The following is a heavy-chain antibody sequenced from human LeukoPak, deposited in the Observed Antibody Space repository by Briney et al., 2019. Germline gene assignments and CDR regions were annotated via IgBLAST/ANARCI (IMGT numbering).Heavy chain of an antibody. J-gene: IGHJ4*02. CDR2: IGGDPNDT. Sequence: PGGSLRLSCVASGFTYESYTMSWVRQAPGKGLEWVSAIGGDPNDTYYAASVKGRFTISRDNARNSLYLQMNSLRAEDTAVYFCARGGLSIMGYWGQGTLVTVSS. V-gene: IGHV3-23*01. D-gene: IGHD2/OR15-2a*01. CDR1: GFTYESYT. CDR3: ARGGLSIMGY.